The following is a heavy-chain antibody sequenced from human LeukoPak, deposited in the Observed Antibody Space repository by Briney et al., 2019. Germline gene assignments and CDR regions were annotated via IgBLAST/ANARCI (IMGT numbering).Heavy chain of an antibody. J-gene: IGHJ3*02. CDR3: ARDPRDYVWGSYHPEAFDI. CDR2: IIPIFGTA. Sequence: GASVKVSCKASGDTFSSHDISWVRLAPGQGLEWMGGIIPIFGTANYARQFQGRVTITTDESTSTAYMELSSLRAEDTAVYYCARDPRDYVWGSYHPEAFDIWGQGTMVTVSS. D-gene: IGHD3-16*01. CDR1: GDTFSSHD. V-gene: IGHV1-69*05.